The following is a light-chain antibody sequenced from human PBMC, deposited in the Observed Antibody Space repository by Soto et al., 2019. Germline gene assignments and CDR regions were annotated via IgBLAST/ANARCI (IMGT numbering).Light chain of an antibody. CDR2: KAS. CDR1: QRISSW. CDR3: QLYNSPPWT. J-gene: IGKJ1*01. Sequence: IQMTQSPSTLSASVGDRVTITCRASQRISSWLAWYQQRPGKVPRLLIYKASTLESGVPSRFSGSGSGTEFTLTISSLQPDDFATYYCQLYNSPPWTFGQGTKVEIK. V-gene: IGKV1-5*03.